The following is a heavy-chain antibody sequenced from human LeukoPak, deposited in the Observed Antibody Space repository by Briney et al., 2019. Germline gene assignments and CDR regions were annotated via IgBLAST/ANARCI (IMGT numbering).Heavy chain of an antibody. CDR3: AKDLRLAATTLDY. J-gene: IGHJ4*02. D-gene: IGHD2-15*01. V-gene: IGHV3-74*01. CDR2: INSDGSST. CDR1: GFTFSSYW. Sequence: PGGSLRLSCAASGFTFSSYWMHWVRQAPGKGLVWVSRINSDGSSTSYADSVKGRFTISRDNAKNTLHLQMNSLRAEDTAIYYCAKDLRLAATTLDYWGQGALVTVSS.